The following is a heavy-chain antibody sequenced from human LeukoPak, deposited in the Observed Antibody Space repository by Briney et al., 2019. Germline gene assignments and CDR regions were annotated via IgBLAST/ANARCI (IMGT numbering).Heavy chain of an antibody. J-gene: IGHJ3*02. CDR3: ARDLNPHSSSWYEDAFDI. CDR2: SSAYNCNT. D-gene: IGHD6-13*01. V-gene: IGHV1-18*04. Sequence: AASVTLSFSATVYTFTSNGISWVRGGPGQGLGWVGWSSAYNCNTNYAQKLQGRVTMTTDTSTSTAYMELRSLRSDDTAVYYCARDLNPHSSSWYEDAFDIWGQGTMVTVSS. CDR1: VYTFTSNG.